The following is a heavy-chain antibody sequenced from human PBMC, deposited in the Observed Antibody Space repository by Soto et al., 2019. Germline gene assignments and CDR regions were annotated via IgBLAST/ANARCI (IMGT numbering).Heavy chain of an antibody. J-gene: IGHJ3*02. CDR1: GFTFSSYS. CDR2: ISSSSSYI. Sequence: EVQLVESGGGLVKPGGSLRLSCAASGFTFSSYSMNWVRQAPGKGLEWVSAISSSSSYIYYADSVKGRFTISRDNAKNSLYLQMNSLRAEDTAVYYCARICGGDCYAYDAFDIWGQGTMVTVSS. D-gene: IGHD2-21*02. CDR3: ARICGGDCYAYDAFDI. V-gene: IGHV3-21*01.